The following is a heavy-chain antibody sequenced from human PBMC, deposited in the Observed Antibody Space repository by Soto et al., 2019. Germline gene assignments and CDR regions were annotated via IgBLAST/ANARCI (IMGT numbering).Heavy chain of an antibody. CDR2: ISGSGDNT. CDR1: GFTFSSYA. J-gene: IGHJ6*02. D-gene: IGHD3-3*01. Sequence: GGSLRLSCAASGFTFSSYAMSWVRQPPGKGLEWVSSISGSGDNTYYADSVKGRFTISRDNSKNVLYLQMNSLRAEDTAIYFCAKDPGRLYDFWSDNPRYYTMDVWGQGTTVTVSS. CDR3: AKDPGRLYDFWSDNPRYYTMDV. V-gene: IGHV3-23*01.